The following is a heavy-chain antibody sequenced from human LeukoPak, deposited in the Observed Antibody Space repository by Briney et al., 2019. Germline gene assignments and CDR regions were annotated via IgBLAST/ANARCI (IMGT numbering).Heavy chain of an antibody. D-gene: IGHD5-12*01. J-gene: IGHJ6*03. V-gene: IGHV4-39*01. CDR2: TYYSGST. Sequence: PSETLSLTCTVSGGSISSSSYYWGWIRQPPGKGLEWIGSTYYSGSTYYNPSLKSRVTISVDTSKNQFSLKLSSVTAADTAVYYCARQGIVATISYYYYYMDVWGKGTTVTVSS. CDR1: GGSISSSSYY. CDR3: ARQGIVATISYYYYYMDV.